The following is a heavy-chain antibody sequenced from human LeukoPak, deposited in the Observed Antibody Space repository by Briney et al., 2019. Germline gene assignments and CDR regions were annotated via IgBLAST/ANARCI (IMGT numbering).Heavy chain of an antibody. CDR1: GGSISSYY. J-gene: IGHJ5*02. D-gene: IGHD2-15*01. CDR3: ARRRGYCSGGSCSNWFDP. V-gene: IGHV4-59*08. CDR2: IYYSGST. Sequence: SETLSLTCTVSGGSISSYYWSWIRQPPGKGLEWIGYIYYSGSTNYNPSIKSRVTISVNKSKDQFYLKQSSVTAADTAVYYCARRRGYCSGGSCSNWFDPWGQGTLVTVSS.